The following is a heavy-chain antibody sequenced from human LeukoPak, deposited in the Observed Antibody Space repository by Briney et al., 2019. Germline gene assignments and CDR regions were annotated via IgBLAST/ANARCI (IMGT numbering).Heavy chain of an antibody. Sequence: PGGSLRLSCAASGFTFSRYAMNWVRQAPGKGLEWVSAISSSGGSTYYADSVKGRFTISRDNSKKTLFLQMNSLRAEDTAVYYCARGAGEVNIWGSFRLGGFDYWGQGTLVTVSS. CDR3: ARGAGEVNIWGSFRLGGFDY. CDR1: GFTFSRYA. V-gene: IGHV3-23*01. CDR2: ISSSGGST. J-gene: IGHJ4*02. D-gene: IGHD3-16*02.